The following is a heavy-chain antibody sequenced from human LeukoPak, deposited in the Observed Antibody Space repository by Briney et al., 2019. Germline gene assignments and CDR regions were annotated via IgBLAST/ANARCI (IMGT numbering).Heavy chain of an antibody. V-gene: IGHV4-61*02. J-gene: IGHJ4*02. D-gene: IGHD5-18*01. CDR3: AREGLYSYQDY. CDR2: IYTSGST. Sequence: PSETLSLTCTVSGGSISSGSYYWSWTRQPAGKGLEWIGRIYTSGSTNYNPSLKSRVTISVDTSKNQFSLKLSSVTAADTAVYYCAREGLYSYQDYWGQGTLVTVSS. CDR1: GGSISSGSYY.